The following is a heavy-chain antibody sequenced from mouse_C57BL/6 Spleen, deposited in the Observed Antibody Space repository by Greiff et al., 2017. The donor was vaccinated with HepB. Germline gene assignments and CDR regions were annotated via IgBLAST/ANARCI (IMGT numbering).Heavy chain of an antibody. CDR2: IYPSDSET. D-gene: IGHD1-2*01. V-gene: IGHV1-61*01. J-gene: IGHJ4*01. Sequence: QVQLQQPGAELVRPGSSVKLSCKASGYTFTSYWMDWVKQRPGQGLEWIGNIYPSDSETHYNQKFKDKATLTVDKSSSTAYMQLSSLTSEDSAVYYCVRKDHSSMDYWGQGTSVTVSS. CDR3: VRKDHSSMDY. CDR1: GYTFTSYW.